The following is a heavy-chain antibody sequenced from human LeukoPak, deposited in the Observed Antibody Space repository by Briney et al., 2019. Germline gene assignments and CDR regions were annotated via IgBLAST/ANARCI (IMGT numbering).Heavy chain of an antibody. Sequence: GGSLRLCCAASGFTFSSYEMNSVRQAPGQGLESVSYISSSGSTIYYADSVKGRFTISRDNAKNSLYLQMNSLRAEDTAVYYCARSACGGVPFLYYYYYGMDVWGQGTTVTVSS. CDR1: GFTFSSYE. V-gene: IGHV3-48*03. J-gene: IGHJ6*02. CDR2: ISSSGSTI. CDR3: ARSACGGVPFLYYYYYGMDV. D-gene: IGHD3-10*01.